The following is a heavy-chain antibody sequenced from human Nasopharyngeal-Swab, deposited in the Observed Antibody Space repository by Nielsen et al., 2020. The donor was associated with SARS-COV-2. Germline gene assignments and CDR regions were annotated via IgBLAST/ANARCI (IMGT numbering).Heavy chain of an antibody. V-gene: IGHV1-18*01. CDR2: ISVYNGNT. J-gene: IGHJ4*02. Sequence: VKVSCKASGYTFTSYGITWVRQAPGQGLEWMGWISVYNGNTNHAQKFQGRVTMTTDTSTSTSYMELRSLRSDDTAVYYCARAPHYDYIWGTYRQSFNFDYWGQGTLVTVSS. D-gene: IGHD3-16*02. CDR3: ARAPHYDYIWGTYRQSFNFDY. CDR1: GYTFTSYG.